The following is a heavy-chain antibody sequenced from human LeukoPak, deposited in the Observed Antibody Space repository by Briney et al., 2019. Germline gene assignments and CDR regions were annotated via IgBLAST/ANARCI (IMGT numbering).Heavy chain of an antibody. Sequence: PSQTLSLTCAVSGGSISSGGYSWSWIRQPPGKGLEWIGYIYHNGNTYYNPSLKSRVTISVDTSKNQFSLKLSSVTAADTAVYYCARVGGYSYVYDYWGQGTLVTVSS. CDR3: ARVGGYSYVYDY. J-gene: IGHJ4*02. CDR1: GGSISSGGYS. CDR2: IYHNGNT. D-gene: IGHD5-18*01. V-gene: IGHV4-30-2*01.